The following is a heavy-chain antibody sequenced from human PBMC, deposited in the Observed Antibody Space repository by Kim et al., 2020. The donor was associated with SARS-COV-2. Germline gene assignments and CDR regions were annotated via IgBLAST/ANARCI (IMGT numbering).Heavy chain of an antibody. CDR2: ISWNSGSI. CDR3: AKDIGNYDLEYFDY. V-gene: IGHV3-9*01. J-gene: IGHJ4*02. Sequence: GGSLRLSCAASGFTFDDYAMHWVRQAPGKGLEWVSGISWNSGSIGYADSVKGRFTISRDNAKNSLYLQMNSLRAEDTALYYCAKDIGNYDLEYFDYWGQG. CDR1: GFTFDDYA. D-gene: IGHD1-7*01.